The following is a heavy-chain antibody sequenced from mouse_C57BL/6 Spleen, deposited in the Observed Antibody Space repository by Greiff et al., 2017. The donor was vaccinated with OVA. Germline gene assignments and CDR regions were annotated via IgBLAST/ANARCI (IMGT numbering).Heavy chain of an antibody. V-gene: IGHV1-64*01. CDR1: GYTFTSYW. CDR2: IHPNSGST. CDR3: ARIELTGTGCYFDC. Sequence: QVQLQQPGAELVKPGASVKLSCKASGYTFTSYWMHWVKQRPGQGLEWIGMIHPNSGSTNYNEKFKSKATLTVDKSSSTAYMQLSSLTSEDSAVYDGARIELTGTGCYFDCWGKGTTLTVSS. D-gene: IGHD4-1*01. J-gene: IGHJ2*01.